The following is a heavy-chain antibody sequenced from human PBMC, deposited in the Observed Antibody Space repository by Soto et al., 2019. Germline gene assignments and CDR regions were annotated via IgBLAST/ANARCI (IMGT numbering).Heavy chain of an antibody. Sequence: EVQLLESGGGLVQPGGSLRLSCAASGFAFNTYAMTWVRQAPGKGLEWVSTISGGSDSSYYADSVKGRFTISRDNSKNTLSLRMNGLRAEDTAVYYCAKGSAFRFLGGGDFWGQGTLVTVSS. J-gene: IGHJ4*02. CDR1: GFAFNTYA. D-gene: IGHD3-3*01. V-gene: IGHV3-23*01. CDR3: AKGSAFRFLGGGDF. CDR2: ISGGSDSS.